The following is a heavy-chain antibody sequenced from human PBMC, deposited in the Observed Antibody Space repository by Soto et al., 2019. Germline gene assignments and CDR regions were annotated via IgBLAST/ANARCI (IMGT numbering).Heavy chain of an antibody. D-gene: IGHD5-18*01. Sequence: QVQLQESGPGLVKPSETLSLICTVSGGSISSYYWSWIRQPPGKGLEWIGYVYYTGSTNYNPSLKSRGTISVDTSKNQFSLKLTSVTAADTAVYYCARLPYAGGYSYEGLESWGQGTLVTVSS. V-gene: IGHV4-59*01. CDR2: VYYTGST. CDR3: ARLPYAGGYSYEGLES. CDR1: GGSISSYY. J-gene: IGHJ4*02.